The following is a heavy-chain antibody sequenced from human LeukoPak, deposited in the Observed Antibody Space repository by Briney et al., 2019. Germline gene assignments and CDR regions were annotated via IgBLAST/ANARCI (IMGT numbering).Heavy chain of an antibody. V-gene: IGHV4-59*01. D-gene: IGHD6-6*01. J-gene: IGHJ4*02. CDR2: IYYSGST. CDR3: ARSSYSSSPFDFDY. CDR1: GGSISSYY. Sequence: SETLSLTCTVSGGSISSYYWSRIRQPPGKGLEWIGYIYYSGSTNYNPSLKSRVTISVDTSKNQFSLKLSSVTAADTAVYYCARSSYSSSPFDFDYWGQGTLVTVSS.